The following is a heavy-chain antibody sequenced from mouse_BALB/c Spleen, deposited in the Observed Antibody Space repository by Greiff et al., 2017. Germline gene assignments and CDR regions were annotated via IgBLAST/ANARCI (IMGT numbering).Heavy chain of an antibody. J-gene: IGHJ4*01. V-gene: IGHV3-1*02. CDR1: GYSITSCYS. CDR2: IHYSGST. CDR3: ARETTAMDY. D-gene: IGHD1-1*01. Sequence: EVKLQESGPDLVKPSQSLSLTCTVTGYSITSCYSWHWIRQFPGNKLEWMGYIHYSGSTNYNPSLKSRISITRDTSKNQFFLQLNSVTTEDTATYYCARETTAMDYWGQGTSVTVSS.